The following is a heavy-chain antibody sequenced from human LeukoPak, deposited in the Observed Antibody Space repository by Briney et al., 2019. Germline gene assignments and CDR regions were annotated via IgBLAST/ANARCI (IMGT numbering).Heavy chain of an antibody. V-gene: IGHV3-48*01. CDR2: VSRDNSNI. CDR3: ARHLSGDDI. J-gene: IGHJ3*02. D-gene: IGHD4-17*01. CDR1: GFTFTGYS. Sequence: TGRSLSLSCAAPGFTFTGYSMNWFRQAPGKGLEWVSYVSRDNSNIYYADSVKGRFTISRDNSKNTLYLQMNSLRAEDTAVYYCARHLSGDDIWGQGTMVTVSS.